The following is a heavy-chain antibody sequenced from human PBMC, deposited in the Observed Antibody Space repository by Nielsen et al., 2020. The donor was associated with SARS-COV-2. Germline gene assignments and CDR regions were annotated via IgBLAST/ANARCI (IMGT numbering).Heavy chain of an antibody. CDR3: ARGGYYDILTGYFDY. CDR2: IYSGGST. V-gene: IGHV3-53*04. CDR1: GFTVSSNY. D-gene: IGHD3-9*01. Sequence: GESLKISCAASGFTVSSNYMSWVRQAPGKGLEWVSVIYSGGSTYYADSVKGRFTISRHNSKNTLYLQMNSLRAEDTAVYYCARGGYYDILTGYFDYWGQGTLVTVFS. J-gene: IGHJ4*02.